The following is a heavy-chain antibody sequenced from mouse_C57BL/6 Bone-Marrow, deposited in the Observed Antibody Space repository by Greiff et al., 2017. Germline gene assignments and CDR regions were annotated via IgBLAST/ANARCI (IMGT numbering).Heavy chain of an antibody. D-gene: IGHD2-4*01. CDR1: GFTFSSYA. Sequence: EVQVVESGGGLVKPGGSLKLSCAASGFTFSSYAMSWVRPTSEKRLEWVATISDGGSYTYYPDNVKGRFTISRDNAKNNLYLQMSHLKSEDTAMYYCARDTMITTWFAYWGQGTLVTVSA. J-gene: IGHJ3*01. CDR2: ISDGGSYT. V-gene: IGHV5-4*01. CDR3: ARDTMITTWFAY.